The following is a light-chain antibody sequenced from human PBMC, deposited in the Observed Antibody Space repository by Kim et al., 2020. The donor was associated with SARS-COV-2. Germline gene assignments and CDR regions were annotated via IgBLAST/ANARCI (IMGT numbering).Light chain of an antibody. CDR2: AAS. CDR3: QQYYRNLYT. CDR1: QSISTY. J-gene: IGKJ2*01. V-gene: IGKV1-39*01. Sequence: DIQMTQSPSSLSASVGDRVTITCRASQSISTYLYWYQQRPGKAPKLLIFAASSLQSGVPSRFSGFGSGTDFTLTISSLQPEDFATYYCQQYYRNLYTFGQGTKLEI.